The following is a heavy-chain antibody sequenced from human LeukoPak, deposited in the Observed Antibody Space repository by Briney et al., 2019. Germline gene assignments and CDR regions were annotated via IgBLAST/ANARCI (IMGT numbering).Heavy chain of an antibody. CDR1: GFTFSSYG. Sequence: GGSLRLSYAASGFTFSSYGMHWVRQAPGKGLEWVAVIWYDGSNKYYADSVKGRFTISRDNSKNTLYLQMNSLRAEDTAVYYCARDPHYSSSWTFDYWGQGTLVTVSS. J-gene: IGHJ4*02. CDR2: IWYDGSNK. D-gene: IGHD6-13*01. V-gene: IGHV3-33*01. CDR3: ARDPHYSSSWTFDY.